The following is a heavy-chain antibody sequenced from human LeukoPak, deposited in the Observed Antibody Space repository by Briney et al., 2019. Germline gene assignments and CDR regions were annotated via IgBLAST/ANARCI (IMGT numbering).Heavy chain of an antibody. V-gene: IGHV1-46*01. Sequence: ASVKVSCKASGYTFTSYYMHWVRQAPGQGLEWMGIINPSGGSTSYAQKFQGRVTMTRDTSTSTVYMELSSLRSEDTAVYYCATSIAVAGFDYWGQGTLVTVSS. D-gene: IGHD6-19*01. CDR2: INPSGGST. CDR3: ATSIAVAGFDY. CDR1: GYTFTSYY. J-gene: IGHJ4*02.